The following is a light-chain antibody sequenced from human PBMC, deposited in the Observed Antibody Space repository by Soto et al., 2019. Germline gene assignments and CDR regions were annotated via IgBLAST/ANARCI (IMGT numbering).Light chain of an antibody. CDR2: AAS. V-gene: IGKV1-6*01. CDR1: QGIRND. Sequence: AIPMTQSPSSLSASVGDRGTITCRASQGIRNDLGWYQQKPGRAPKLLIYAASSLQSGFPSRFGGSGSGTDFTLTISSLQPEDFATYYCLQDYNYPRTFGQGTKVEIK. CDR3: LQDYNYPRT. J-gene: IGKJ1*01.